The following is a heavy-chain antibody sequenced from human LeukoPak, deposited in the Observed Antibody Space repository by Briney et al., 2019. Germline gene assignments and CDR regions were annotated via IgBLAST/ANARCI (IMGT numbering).Heavy chain of an antibody. V-gene: IGHV4-39*01. CDR2: IYYSGST. CDR3: ARQGWITIFGVVKGNWFDP. Sequence: SETLSLTCTVSGGSISSSSYYWGWIRQPPGKGLEWIGSIYYSGSTYYNPSLKSRVTISVDTSKNQFSLKLSSVTAADTAVYYCARQGWITIFGVVKGNWFDPWGQGTLVTVSS. CDR1: GGSISSSSYY. J-gene: IGHJ5*02. D-gene: IGHD3-3*01.